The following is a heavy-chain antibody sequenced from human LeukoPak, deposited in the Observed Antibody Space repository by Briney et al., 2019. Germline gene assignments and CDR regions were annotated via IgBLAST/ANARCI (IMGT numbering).Heavy chain of an antibody. D-gene: IGHD1-14*01. Sequence: PGGSLRLSCAASGFTFRSYWMSWARQAPGKGLEWVANIKKDGSETHYVDSVKGRFTISRDNAKNSLYLQVNSLRAEDTAVYYCARNQRRLDYWGQGTLVTVSS. CDR2: IKKDGSET. CDR1: GFTFRSYW. J-gene: IGHJ4*02. CDR3: ARNQRRLDY. V-gene: IGHV3-7*01.